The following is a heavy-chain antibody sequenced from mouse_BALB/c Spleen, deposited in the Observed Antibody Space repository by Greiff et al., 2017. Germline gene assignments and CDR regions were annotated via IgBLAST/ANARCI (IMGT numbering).Heavy chain of an antibody. CDR2: ISDGGSYT. CDR3: ARDRYYYGSSHWYFDV. D-gene: IGHD1-1*01. Sequence: EVHLVESGGGLVKPGGSLKLSCAASGFTFSDYYMYWVRQTPEKRLEWVATISDGGSYTYYPDSVKGRFTISRDNAKNNLYLQMSSLKSEDTAMYYCARDRYYYGSSHWYFDVWGAGTTVTVSS. CDR1: GFTFSDYY. J-gene: IGHJ1*01. V-gene: IGHV5-4*02.